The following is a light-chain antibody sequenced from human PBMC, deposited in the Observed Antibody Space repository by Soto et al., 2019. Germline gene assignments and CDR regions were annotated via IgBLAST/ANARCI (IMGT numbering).Light chain of an antibody. J-gene: IGKJ1*01. CDR3: QQYDNFPRT. CDR1: QNISHD. CDR2: DSS. Sequence: DIQMTQSPSSLRASVGDRVTITCRASQNISHDLAWYQQKPGKAPKILIYDSSNLETGVPSRFSGSGSGTDFTFTISSLQPEDIATYYCQQYDNFPRTFGQGTKVDIK. V-gene: IGKV1-33*01.